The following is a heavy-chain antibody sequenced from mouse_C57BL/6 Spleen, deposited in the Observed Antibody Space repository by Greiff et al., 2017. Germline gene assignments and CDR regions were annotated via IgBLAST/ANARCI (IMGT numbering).Heavy chain of an antibody. CDR2: IDPSDSYT. D-gene: IGHD2-5*01. V-gene: IGHV1-69*01. CDR1: GYTFTSYW. Sequence: QVQLQQPGAELVMPGASVKLSCKASGYTFTSYWMHWVKQRPGQGLEWIGEIDPSDSYTNYNQKFKGKSTLPVDKSSSTAYMQLSSLTSEDSAVYYCARWGNSNYSYWYFEVCGTGATVTVAS. CDR3: ARWGNSNYSYWYFEV. J-gene: IGHJ1*03.